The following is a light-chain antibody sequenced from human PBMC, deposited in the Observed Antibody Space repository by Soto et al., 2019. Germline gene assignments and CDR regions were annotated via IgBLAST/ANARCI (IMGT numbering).Light chain of an antibody. V-gene: IGKV1-9*01. CDR2: EAS. J-gene: IGKJ4*02. Sequence: QLTQSPSSLSASVGERVTITCWASQGISRYLAWYQQKPGKVPKLLISEASTLESGVPSRFSGGGFGTDFTLTISSLQPEDFALHYCQQIYRYPLTFGGGTKVEIK. CDR1: QGISRY. CDR3: QQIYRYPLT.